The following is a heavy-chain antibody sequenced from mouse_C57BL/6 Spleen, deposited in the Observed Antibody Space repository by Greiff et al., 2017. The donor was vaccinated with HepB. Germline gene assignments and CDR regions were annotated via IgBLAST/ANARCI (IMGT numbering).Heavy chain of an antibody. V-gene: IGHV5-16*01. CDR2: INYDGSST. J-gene: IGHJ4*01. CDR3: ARALYDYDDAMDY. D-gene: IGHD2-4*01. CDR1: GFTFSDYY. Sequence: EVQRVESEGGLVQPGSSMKLSCTASGFTFSDYYMAWVRQVPEKGLEWVANINYDGSSTYYLDSLKSRFIISRDNAKNILYLQMSSLKSEDTATYYCARALYDYDDAMDYWGQGTSVTVSS.